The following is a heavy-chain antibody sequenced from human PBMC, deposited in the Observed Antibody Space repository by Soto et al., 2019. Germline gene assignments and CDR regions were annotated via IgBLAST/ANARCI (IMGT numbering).Heavy chain of an antibody. Sequence: SETLSLTCTVSGGSISSYYCSWIRQPPGKGLEWIGYIYYSGSTNYNPSLKSRVTISVDTSKNQFSLKLSSVTAADTAVYYCARDRSGLNWFDPWGQGTLVTVSS. CDR2: IYYSGST. CDR3: ARDRSGLNWFDP. CDR1: GGSISSYY. D-gene: IGHD2-15*01. J-gene: IGHJ5*02. V-gene: IGHV4-59*01.